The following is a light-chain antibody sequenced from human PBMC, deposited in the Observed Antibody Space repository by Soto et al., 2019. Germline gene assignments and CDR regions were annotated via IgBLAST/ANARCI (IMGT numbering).Light chain of an antibody. J-gene: IGKJ1*01. CDR2: KAS. V-gene: IGKV1-5*03. Sequence: IQMTQSPSTLPASVGDRVTITCRASQSISSWLAWYQQKPGKAPKLLIYKASTLESGVPSRFSGSGSGTEFPLTISSLQPDDFATYYCQQYNTYWTFGQGTKVEIK. CDR1: QSISSW. CDR3: QQYNTYWT.